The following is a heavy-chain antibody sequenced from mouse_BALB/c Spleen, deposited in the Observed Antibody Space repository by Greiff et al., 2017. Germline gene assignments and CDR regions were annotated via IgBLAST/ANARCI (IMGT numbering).Heavy chain of an antibody. J-gene: IGHJ3*01. D-gene: IGHD2-3*01. V-gene: IGHV1S81*02. CDR1: GYTFTSYY. CDR2: INPSNGGT. Sequence: QVQLQQSGAELVKPGASVKLSCKASGYTFTSYYMYWVKQRPGQGLEWIGEINPSNGGTNFNEKFKSKATLTVDKSSSTAYMQLSSLTSEDSAVYYCTRGYDGYYFFAYWGQGTLVTVSA. CDR3: TRGYDGYYFFAY.